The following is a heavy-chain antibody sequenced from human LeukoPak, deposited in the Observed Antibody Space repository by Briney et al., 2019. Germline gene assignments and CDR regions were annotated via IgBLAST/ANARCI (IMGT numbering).Heavy chain of an antibody. CDR2: ISGNSIYI. J-gene: IGHJ3*01. D-gene: IGHD3-3*01. CDR3: ARGYDFWSGDYPSG. Sequence: GGSLRLSCAASGFTFDDYGMSWVRQAPGKGLEWVSSISGNSIYIYYADAVKGRFTISRDNTNNSLYLQMNSLSAEDTGVYFCARGYDFWSGDYPSGWGQGTMVTVSS. V-gene: IGHV3-21*04. CDR1: GFTFDDYG.